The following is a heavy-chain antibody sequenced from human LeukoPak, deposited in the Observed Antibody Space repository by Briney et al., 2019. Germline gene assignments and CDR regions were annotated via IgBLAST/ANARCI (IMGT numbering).Heavy chain of an antibody. V-gene: IGHV1-69*13. Sequence: SVKVSCKASGGTFSSYAISWVRRAPGQGLEWMGGIIPIFGTANYAQKFQGRVTITADESTSTAYMELSSLRSEDTAVYYCARGPTYSSGWYYFDYWGQGTLVTVSS. CDR1: GGTFSSYA. D-gene: IGHD6-19*01. CDR3: ARGPTYSSGWYYFDY. CDR2: IIPIFGTA. J-gene: IGHJ4*02.